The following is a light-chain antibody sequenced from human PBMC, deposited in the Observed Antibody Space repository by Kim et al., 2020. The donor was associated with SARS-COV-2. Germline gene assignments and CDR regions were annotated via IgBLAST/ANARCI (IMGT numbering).Light chain of an antibody. CDR1: SLRGCC. V-gene: IGLV3-19*01. J-gene: IGLJ2*01. CDR2: GQN. CDR3: NSRDSSDKRVV. Sequence: VGQTVRITGQGYSLRGCCASGCQQKPGQAPVLVIFGQNNRPSGIPDRFSASSSGNTASVTITGAQAEDEADYYCNSRDSSDKRVVFGGGTQLTVL.